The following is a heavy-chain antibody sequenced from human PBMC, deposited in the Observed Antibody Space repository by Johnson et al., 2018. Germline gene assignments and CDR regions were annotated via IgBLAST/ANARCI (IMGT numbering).Heavy chain of an antibody. Sequence: QLVQSGPEVKKPGTSVKVSCKASGFTFTSSAVQWVRQARGQRLEWIGWIVVGSGNTNYAQKFQERVTITRDMSTSTAYMELGSLRSEDTAVYYCAADPYLLYYYGSGGDAFDIWGQGTMVTVSS. CDR2: IVVGSGNT. CDR1: GFTFTSSA. V-gene: IGHV1-58*01. CDR3: AADPYLLYYYGSGGDAFDI. J-gene: IGHJ3*02. D-gene: IGHD3-10*01.